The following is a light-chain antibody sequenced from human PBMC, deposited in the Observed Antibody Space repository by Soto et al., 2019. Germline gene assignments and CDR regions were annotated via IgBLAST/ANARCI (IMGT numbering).Light chain of an antibody. V-gene: IGLV2-14*03. CDR2: EVS. CDR3: SSYTSSSTPYV. CDR1: SSEVGGYNY. J-gene: IGLJ1*01. Sequence: QSALTQPASVSGSPGQSITISCTGTSSEVGGYNYVSWYQQHPGKAHKLMIYEVSNRPSGDSDRFSGSKSGNTASLTISGLQAEDEADYYCSSYTSSSTPYVFGSGTKVTVL.